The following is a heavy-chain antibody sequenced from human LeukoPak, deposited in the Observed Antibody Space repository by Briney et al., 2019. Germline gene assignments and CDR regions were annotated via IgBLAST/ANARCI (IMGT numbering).Heavy chain of an antibody. CDR3: ARDEDGANSFDY. J-gene: IGHJ4*02. CDR1: GYTFTSYY. CDR2: INPSGGST. D-gene: IGHD4/OR15-4a*01. Sequence: ASVKVSCKASGYTFTSYYVHWVRQAPGQGLEWMGIINPSGGSTSCAQKFQGRVTMTRDTSTTTVYMELSSLRSEDTAVYYCARDEDGANSFDYWGQGTLVTVSS. V-gene: IGHV1-46*01.